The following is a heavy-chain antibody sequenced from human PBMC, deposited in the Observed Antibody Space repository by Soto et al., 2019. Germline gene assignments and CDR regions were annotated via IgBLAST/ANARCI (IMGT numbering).Heavy chain of an antibody. J-gene: IGHJ4*02. Sequence: GGSLRLSCAASGFTFSSYGMHWVRQAPGKGLEWVAVIWYDGSNKYYADSVKGRFTISRDNSKNTLYLQMNSLRAEDTAVYYCARDPYCISTSCYYFDYWGQGTLVTVSS. CDR3: ARDPYCISTSCYYFDY. CDR1: GFTFSSYG. V-gene: IGHV3-33*01. D-gene: IGHD2-2*01. CDR2: IWYDGSNK.